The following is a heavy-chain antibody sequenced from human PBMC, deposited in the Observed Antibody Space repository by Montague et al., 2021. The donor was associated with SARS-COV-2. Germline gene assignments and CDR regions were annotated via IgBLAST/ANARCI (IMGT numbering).Heavy chain of an antibody. J-gene: IGHJ4*02. V-gene: IGHV6-1*01. CDR2: TYHRSKWYN. CDR3: ARIPVGSKYYFDF. CDR1: GDSVSSNNAT. D-gene: IGHD2-2*01. Sequence: CAISGDSVSSNNATWNWIRQSPSRGLQWLGRTYHRSKWYNDYAESVKSRITIDPDTSKHQFSLHLNSVTPEDTAVYYCARIPVGSKYYFDFWGQGTLVTVSS.